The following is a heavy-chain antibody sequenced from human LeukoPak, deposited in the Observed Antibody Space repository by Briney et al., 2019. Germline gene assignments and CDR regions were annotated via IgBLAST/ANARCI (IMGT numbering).Heavy chain of an antibody. CDR2: VNHNGNVN. V-gene: IGHV3-7*03. D-gene: IGHD2-2*01. J-gene: IGHJ4*02. CDR3: ARAQVDTSWYYRY. CDR1: GFTFSSYW. Sequence: GGSLRLSCAASGFTFSSYWMNWARRAPGKGLEWVASVNHNGNVNYYVDSVKGRFTISRDNAKNSLYLQMSNLRAEDTAVYFCARAQVDTSWYYRYWGQGTLVTVSS.